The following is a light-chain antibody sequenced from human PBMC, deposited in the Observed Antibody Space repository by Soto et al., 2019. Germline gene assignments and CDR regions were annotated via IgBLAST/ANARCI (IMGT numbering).Light chain of an antibody. CDR1: QSLLHSNGYNY. CDR2: LGS. Sequence: DIVMTQSPLSLPVTPGEPASISCRSSQSLLHSNGYNYLDWYLQKPGQSPQLLIYLGSNRASGVPDRLRGSGSGTDFTLKDSRVEAEDVGDDYGMQGYTFGQGTKLEIK. J-gene: IGKJ2*01. V-gene: IGKV2-28*01. CDR3: MQGYT.